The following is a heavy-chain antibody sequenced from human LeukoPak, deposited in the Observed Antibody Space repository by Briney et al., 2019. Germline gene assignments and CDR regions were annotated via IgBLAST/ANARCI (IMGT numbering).Heavy chain of an antibody. V-gene: IGHV3-74*01. Sequence: GVSVSLFGAAPRFPFSSYCQHWARQAPPRALVSVLRVTSDGSNTHYADSPKRRFAVSRHNAKNTLILQMNSLSAEDTAVYYCARGGSPPEALGDTFDVWGPGTLVTVSS. CDR1: RFPFSSYC. D-gene: IGHD1-26*01. J-gene: IGHJ3*01. CDR2: VTSDGSNT. CDR3: ARGGSPPEALGDTFDV.